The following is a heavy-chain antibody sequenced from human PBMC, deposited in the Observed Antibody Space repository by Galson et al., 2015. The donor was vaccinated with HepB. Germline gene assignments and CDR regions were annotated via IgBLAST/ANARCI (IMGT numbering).Heavy chain of an antibody. CDR3: AKEYSSEEV. V-gene: IGHV5-51*01. D-gene: IGHD6-19*01. J-gene: IGHJ4*02. Sequence: QSGAEVKKPGESLKISCKASGYTFSNYWIGWVRQIPGKGLEWMGIIYPGDSDVGFGPSFEGQVTISADRSTSTLYLQMNSLGPEDTALYYCAKEYSSEEVWGQGILVTVSS. CDR1: GYTFSNYW. CDR2: IYPGDSDV.